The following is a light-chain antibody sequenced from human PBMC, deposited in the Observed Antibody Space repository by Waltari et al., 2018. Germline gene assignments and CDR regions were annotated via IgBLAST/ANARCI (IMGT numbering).Light chain of an antibody. CDR3: YSAADNAVGV. J-gene: IGLJ3*02. CDR2: KDN. V-gene: IGLV3-27*01. CDR1: ILAKKY. Sequence: SYDLTQPSSVSVSPGQTARITCPGAILAKKYGGWFQQKPGQAPVQVIYKDNERPSGIPERFSGSSSGTTVTLTISGAHVDDEADYYCYSAADNAVGVFGGGTKLTV.